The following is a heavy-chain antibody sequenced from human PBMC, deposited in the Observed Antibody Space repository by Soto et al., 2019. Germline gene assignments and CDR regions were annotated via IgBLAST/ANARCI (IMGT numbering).Heavy chain of an antibody. J-gene: IGHJ4*02. CDR1: GGTFSSYA. CDR2: IIPIFGTA. Sequence: ASVKVSCKASGGTFSSYAISWVRQAPGQGLEWMGGIIPIFGTANYAQKFQGRVTITADESTSTAYMELSSLRSEDTAVYYCARQYCSGGSCYYEYYFDYWGQGTLVTVSS. D-gene: IGHD2-15*01. V-gene: IGHV1-69*13. CDR3: ARQYCSGGSCYYEYYFDY.